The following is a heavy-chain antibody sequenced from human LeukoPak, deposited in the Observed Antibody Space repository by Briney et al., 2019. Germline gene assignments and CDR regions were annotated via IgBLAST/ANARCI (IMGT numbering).Heavy chain of an antibody. CDR2: ISSSSSYK. D-gene: IGHD4-17*01. CDR3: ARGVTITEARNDY. Sequence: GGSLRLSCAASGFTLTGWSMNWVRQAPGKGLERVSSISSSSSYKYYADSVKGRFTISRDNAKNSLFLQMNSLRAEDTAVYYCARGVTITEARNDYWGQGTLVTVSS. CDR1: GFTLTGWS. V-gene: IGHV3-21*01. J-gene: IGHJ4*02.